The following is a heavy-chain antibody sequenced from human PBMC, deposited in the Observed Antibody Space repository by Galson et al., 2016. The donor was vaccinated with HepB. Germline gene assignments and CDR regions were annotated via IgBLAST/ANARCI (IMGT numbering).Heavy chain of an antibody. D-gene: IGHD3-3*01. CDR1: GFTFSSYS. CDR2: ISTSSSTI. CDR3: ARDVDRRDTSYDFWSGYLHYSWYGMAV. J-gene: IGHJ6*02. Sequence: SLRLSCAGSGFTFSSYSMNWVRQAPGKGLEWVSYISTSSSTIYYADSVKGRFTISRDNAKNSLFLQMNSLRDEDTAVYYCARDVDRRDTSYDFWSGYLHYSWYGMAVWGQGTTVTVSS. V-gene: IGHV3-48*02.